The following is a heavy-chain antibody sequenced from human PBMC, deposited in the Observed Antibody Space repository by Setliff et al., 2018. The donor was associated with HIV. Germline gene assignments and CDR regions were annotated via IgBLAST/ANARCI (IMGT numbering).Heavy chain of an antibody. J-gene: IGHJ3*02. Sequence: PGESPKISCAASGFTFSSYWMNWVRQAPGKGLEWVANIKQDGSEKYYVDSVKGRFTISRDNAKNSLYLQMNSLRAEDTAVYYCARSFWGFVRNAASDIWGQGTMVTVSS. CDR1: GFTFSSYW. CDR3: ARSFWGFVRNAASDI. V-gene: IGHV3-7*01. CDR2: IKQDGSEK. D-gene: IGHD3-16*01.